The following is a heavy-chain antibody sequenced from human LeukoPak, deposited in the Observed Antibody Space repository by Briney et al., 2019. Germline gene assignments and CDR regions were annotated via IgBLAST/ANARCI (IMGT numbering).Heavy chain of an antibody. V-gene: IGHV3-48*02. CDR1: GFTFSSYS. J-gene: IGHJ4*02. Sequence: GGSLRLSCAASGFTFSSYSMNWVRQAPGKGLEWVSYISSSSSTIYYADSVKGRFTISRDNAKNSLYLQMNSLRDEDTAVYYCATQPYYDFWSGYYFGYWGQGTLVTVSS. D-gene: IGHD3-3*01. CDR3: ATQPYYDFWSGYYFGY. CDR2: ISSSSSTI.